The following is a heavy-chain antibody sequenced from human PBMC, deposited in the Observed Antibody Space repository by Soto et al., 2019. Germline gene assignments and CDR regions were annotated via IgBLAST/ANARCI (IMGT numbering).Heavy chain of an antibody. V-gene: IGHV4-34*01. CDR1: GGSFSGYY. J-gene: IGHJ4*02. Sequence: PSETLSLTCAVYGGSFSGYYWSWIRQPPGKGLEWIGEINHSGSTNYNPSLKSRVTISVDTSKNQFSLKLSSVTAADTAVYYCARGAVTTYYYDSSGYHYWGQGTLLTVSS. CDR3: ARGAVTTYYYDSSGYHY. D-gene: IGHD3-22*01. CDR2: INHSGST.